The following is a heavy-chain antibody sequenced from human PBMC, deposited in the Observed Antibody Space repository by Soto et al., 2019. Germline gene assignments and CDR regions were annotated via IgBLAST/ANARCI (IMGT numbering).Heavy chain of an antibody. CDR2: ISYDGSNK. J-gene: IGHJ6*02. CDR1: GFTFSSYG. D-gene: IGHD6-19*01. CDR3: AKVGVIQWLRYGMDV. V-gene: IGHV3-30*18. Sequence: GSLRLSCAASGFTFSSYGMHWVRQAPGKGLEWVAVISYDGSNKYYADSVKGRFTISRDNSKNTLYLQMNSLRAEDTAVYYCAKVGVIQWLRYGMDVWGQGTTVTVSS.